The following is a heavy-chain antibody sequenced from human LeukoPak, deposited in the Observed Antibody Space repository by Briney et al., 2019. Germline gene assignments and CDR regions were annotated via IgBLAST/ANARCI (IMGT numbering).Heavy chain of an antibody. CDR1: GYTFTSYG. Sequence: GASVKVSCKASGYTFTSYGISWVRQAPGQGLEWMGWISAYNGNTNYAQKLQGRVTMTTDTSTSTAYMELRSLRSDDTAVYYCAREEGDIVVVPAGPGLDPWGQGTLVTVSS. CDR2: ISAYNGNT. D-gene: IGHD2-2*01. J-gene: IGHJ5*02. V-gene: IGHV1-18*01. CDR3: AREEGDIVVVPAGPGLDP.